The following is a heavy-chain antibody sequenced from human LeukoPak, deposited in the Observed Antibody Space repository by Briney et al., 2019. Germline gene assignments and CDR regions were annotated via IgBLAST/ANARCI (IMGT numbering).Heavy chain of an antibody. V-gene: IGHV4-34*01. CDR3: ARDLVSGIAAAGYNYYYYYGMDV. Sequence: PSETLSLTCAVYGGSFSGYYWSWIRQPPGKGLEWIGEINHSGSTNYNPSLKSRVTISVDTSKNQFSLKLSSVTAADTAVYYCARDLVSGIAAAGYNYYYYYGMDVWGQGTTVTVSS. CDR2: INHSGST. D-gene: IGHD6-13*01. J-gene: IGHJ6*02. CDR1: GGSFSGYY.